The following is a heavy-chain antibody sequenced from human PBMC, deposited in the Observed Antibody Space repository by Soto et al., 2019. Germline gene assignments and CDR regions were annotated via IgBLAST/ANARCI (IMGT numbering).Heavy chain of an antibody. J-gene: IGHJ6*02. CDR3: ARYIPGVRYYGMDV. CDR2: IGESGTPT. V-gene: IGHV3-23*01. Sequence: EVQLLESGGGLVQPGGSLRLSCAASGFTFSSYAMKWVRQAPGKGLEWVSLIGESGTPTYYADSVKVRFTISRDNSGNTLFLEMYSLRAEDTAVYYCARYIPGVRYYGMDVWGQGTTVTGSS. D-gene: IGHD2-2*01. CDR1: GFTFSSYA.